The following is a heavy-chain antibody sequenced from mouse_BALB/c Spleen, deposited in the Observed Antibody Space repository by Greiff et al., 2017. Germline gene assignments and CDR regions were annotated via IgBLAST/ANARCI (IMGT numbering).Heavy chain of an antibody. CDR1: GFSLSTSGMG. D-gene: IGHD1-1*01. CDR3: ARIASPYYGSSPWFAY. J-gene: IGHJ3*01. CDR2: IWWDDDK. V-gene: IGHV8-8*01. Sequence: QVTLKVSGPGILQPSQTLSLTCSFSGFSLSTSGMGVGWIRQPSGKGLEWLAHIWWDDDKYYNTALKSGLTISKDTSKNQVFLKIASVDTADTATYYCARIASPYYGSSPWFAYWGQGTLVTVSA.